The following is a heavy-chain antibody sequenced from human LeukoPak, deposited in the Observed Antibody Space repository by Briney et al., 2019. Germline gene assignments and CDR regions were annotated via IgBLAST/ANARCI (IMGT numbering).Heavy chain of an antibody. CDR2: IYYSGST. V-gene: IGHV4-39*07. J-gene: IGHJ4*02. CDR1: GGSISSSSYY. CDR3: ARQPVNGRDGY. D-gene: IGHD5-24*01. Sequence: SETLSLTCTVSGGSISSSSYYWGWIRQPPGKGLEWIGSIYYSGSTYYNPSLKSRVTISVDTSKNQFSLKLSSVTAADTAVYYCARQPVNGRDGYWGQGTLVTVSS.